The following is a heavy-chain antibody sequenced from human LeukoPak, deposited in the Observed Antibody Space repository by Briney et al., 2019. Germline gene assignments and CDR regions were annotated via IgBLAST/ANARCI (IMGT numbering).Heavy chain of an antibody. J-gene: IGHJ4*02. CDR1: GFTFSSYW. V-gene: IGHV3-7*03. Sequence: AGGSLRLSCAASGFTFSSYWMNRVRQAPGRGLEWVANIKQDGSEKYYVDSVKGRFTISRDNAKNSLYLQMNSLRVEDTAVYYCARGSSGSYDYWGQGTLVTVSS. D-gene: IGHD6-19*01. CDR2: IKQDGSEK. CDR3: ARGSSGSYDY.